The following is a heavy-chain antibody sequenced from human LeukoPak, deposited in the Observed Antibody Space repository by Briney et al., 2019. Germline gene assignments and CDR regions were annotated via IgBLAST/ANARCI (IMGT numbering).Heavy chain of an antibody. D-gene: IGHD2-2*01. V-gene: IGHV1-2*06. Sequence: ASVKVSCKVSGYTLSSYGLHWVRQAPGQGLEWMGRINPNGGDTNYAQKFQGRVAMTRDTSISTAFMELTRLRSDDTAVYYCARDYCSSTSCLFDYWGQGTLVTVSS. J-gene: IGHJ4*02. CDR2: INPNGGDT. CDR1: GYTLSSYG. CDR3: ARDYCSSTSCLFDY.